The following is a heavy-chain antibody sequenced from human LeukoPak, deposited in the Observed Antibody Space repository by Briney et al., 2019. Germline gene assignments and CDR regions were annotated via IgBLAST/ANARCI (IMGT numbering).Heavy chain of an antibody. CDR2: IYYSGST. CDR3: ARVGWELVDAFDI. D-gene: IGHD1-26*01. J-gene: IGHJ3*02. V-gene: IGHV4-39*07. Sequence: SETLSLTCTVSGGSISSSSYYWGWIRQPPGKGLEWIGSIYYSGSTYYNPSLTSRVTISVDTSENQFSLKLSSVTAADTAVYYCARVGWELVDAFDIWGQGTMVTVSS. CDR1: GGSISSSSYY.